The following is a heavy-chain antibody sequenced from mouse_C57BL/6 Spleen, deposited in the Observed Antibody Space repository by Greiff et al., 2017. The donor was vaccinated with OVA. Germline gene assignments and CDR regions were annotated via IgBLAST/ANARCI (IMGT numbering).Heavy chain of an antibody. V-gene: IGHV1-69*02. J-gene: IGHJ1*03. CDR3: ARGANYWYFDV. Sequence: QVQLQQPGAELVKPGASVKLSCKASGYTFTSYWMHWVKQRPGRGLEWIGEIDPSDSYTNYNQKFKGKATLTVDTSSSTAYMQLSSLTSEDSAVYYCARGANYWYFDVWGTGTTVTVSS. CDR1: GYTFTSYW. CDR2: IDPSDSYT.